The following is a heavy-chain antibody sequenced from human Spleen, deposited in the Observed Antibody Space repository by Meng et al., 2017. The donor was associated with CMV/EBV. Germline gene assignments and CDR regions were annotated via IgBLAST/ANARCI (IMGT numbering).Heavy chain of an antibody. CDR1: GFTFSAYW. V-gene: IGHV3-74*01. J-gene: IGHJ5*02. D-gene: IGHD1-14*01. CDR3: ARAGRSTLGYNWFDP. CDR2: IDTEGTYI. Sequence: SGFTFSAYWMHWVRQAPGKGLVWVSSIDTEGTYINYADFVKGRFTISRDSAKNTLYLQLDSLRVEDTAVYYCARAGRSTLGYNWFDPWGQGTLVTVSS.